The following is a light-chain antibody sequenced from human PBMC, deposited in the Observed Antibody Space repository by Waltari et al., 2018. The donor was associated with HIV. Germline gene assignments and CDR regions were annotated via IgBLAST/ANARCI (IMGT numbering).Light chain of an antibody. CDR3: QVWDSSSDAYV. J-gene: IGLJ1*01. CDR1: NIGSNS. V-gene: IGLV3-21*04. Sequence: SYVLAQPPSVSVAPGKTARLTCGGNNIGSNSVHWYQQKPGQAPVVVIYYDSDRPSGIPERFSGSNSGNTATLTISRVEAGDEADYYCQVWDSSSDAYVFGTGTKVTVL. CDR2: YDS.